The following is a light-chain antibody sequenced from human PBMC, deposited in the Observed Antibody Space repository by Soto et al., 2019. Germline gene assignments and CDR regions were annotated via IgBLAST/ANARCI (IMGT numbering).Light chain of an antibody. CDR2: KAS. CDR1: QTISSW. V-gene: IGKV1-5*03. CDR3: QQRHSYPIT. J-gene: IGKJ5*01. Sequence: TQMTQSPSTLSGSFGDRVSITCRASQTISSWLAWYQQKPGKAPKLLIYKASTLKSGVPSRFSGSGSGTEFTLTISSLQPEDFATYYCQQRHSYPITFGQGTRLEIK.